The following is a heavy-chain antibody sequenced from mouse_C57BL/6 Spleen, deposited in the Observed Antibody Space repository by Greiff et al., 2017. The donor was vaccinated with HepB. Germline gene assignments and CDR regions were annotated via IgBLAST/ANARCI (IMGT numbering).Heavy chain of an antibody. CDR3: ARGGYGNYEEGAWFAY. Sequence: QVQLQQSGAELARPGASVKLSCKASGYTFTSYGISWVKQRTGQGLEWIGEIYPRSGNTYYNEKFKGKATLTADKSSSTAYMELRSLTSEDSAVYFCARGGYGNYEEGAWFAYWGQGTLVTVSA. CDR1: GYTFTSYG. J-gene: IGHJ3*01. D-gene: IGHD2-1*01. CDR2: IYPRSGNT. V-gene: IGHV1-81*01.